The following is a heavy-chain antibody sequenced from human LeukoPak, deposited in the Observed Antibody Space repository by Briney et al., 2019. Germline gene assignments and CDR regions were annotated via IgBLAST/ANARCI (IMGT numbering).Heavy chain of an antibody. CDR2: ISSSGSAI. CDR1: GFSLSSYS. Sequence: GGSLSLYCAASGFSLSSYSINWVRQAPGKGLEWVSYISSSGSAIYYVASVKGRFTVSRDNAKISLFLQMNSPRAEDTSVYYCVKVKGSYFDYWGQGALVTVSS. J-gene: IGHJ4*02. V-gene: IGHV3-48*01. CDR3: VKVKGSYFDY. D-gene: IGHD2-15*01.